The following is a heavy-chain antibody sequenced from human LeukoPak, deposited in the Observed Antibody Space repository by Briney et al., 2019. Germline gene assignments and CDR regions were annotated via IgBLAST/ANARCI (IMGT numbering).Heavy chain of an antibody. D-gene: IGHD2-2*01. J-gene: IGHJ4*02. CDR1: GYIFTSYW. CDR2: IYPGDSDT. CDR3: ARRDSSTSFDY. V-gene: IGHV5-51*01. Sequence: GASLQISCKGSGYIFTSYWIGWVRQMPGKGLEWMGIIYPGDSDTRYSPSFQGQVTISADKSISTAYLQWSSLKASDTAMYYCARRDSSTSFDYWGQGTLVTVSS.